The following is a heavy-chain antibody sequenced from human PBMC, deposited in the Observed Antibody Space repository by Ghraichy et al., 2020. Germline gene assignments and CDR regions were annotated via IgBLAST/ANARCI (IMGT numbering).Heavy chain of an antibody. Sequence: LSLTCAASGFTVNSNYMTWVRQAPGKGLEWVSVLYSAGNTFYADSVKGRFTISRDNSKNTLYLQMNSLRAEDTAVYYCARGPVVITMLRGEQNIGAFDIWGQGTMVTVSS. J-gene: IGHJ3*02. D-gene: IGHD3-10*01. CDR1: GFTVNSNY. CDR2: LYSAGNT. V-gene: IGHV3-66*01. CDR3: ARGPVVITMLRGEQNIGAFDI.